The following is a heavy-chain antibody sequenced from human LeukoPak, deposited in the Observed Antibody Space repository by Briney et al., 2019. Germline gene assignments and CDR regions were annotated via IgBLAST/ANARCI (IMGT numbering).Heavy chain of an antibody. J-gene: IGHJ6*02. D-gene: IGHD2-21*01. CDR1: GFTVSSNY. CDR2: IYSGGST. CDR3: AGRGDFVVTDYYYGMDV. Sequence: PGGSLRLSCAASGFTVSSNYMSWVRQAPGKGLEWVSVIYSGGSTYYADSVKGRFTISRDNSKNTLYLQMNSLRAEDTAVYYCAGRGDFVVTDYYYGMDVWGQGTTVTVSS. V-gene: IGHV3-53*01.